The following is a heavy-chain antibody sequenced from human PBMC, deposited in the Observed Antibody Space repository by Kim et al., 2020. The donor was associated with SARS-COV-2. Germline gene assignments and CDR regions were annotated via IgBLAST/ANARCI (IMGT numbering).Heavy chain of an antibody. CDR3: ASAPYHYDWGTYPE. D-gene: IGHD3-16*01. CDR2: ISSGSTYI. J-gene: IGHJ4*02. CDR1: GFTFSSFS. V-gene: IGHV3-21*06. Sequence: GGSLRLSCAGSGFTFSSFSLNWVRQAPGKGLEWVSSISSGSTYIYYADSVKGRFTISRDNAKNSVYLQMNSLRADDTAVYYCASAPYHYDWGTYPEWGPGTLVTVSS.